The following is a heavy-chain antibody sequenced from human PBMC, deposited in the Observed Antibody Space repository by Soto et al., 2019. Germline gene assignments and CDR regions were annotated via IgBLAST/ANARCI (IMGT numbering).Heavy chain of an antibody. V-gene: IGHV4-31*03. CDR2: SYYSGNT. D-gene: IGHD1-26*01. CDR1: GGSISSVGYY. CDR3: ARSRGGATSFDY. J-gene: IGHJ4*02. Sequence: QVQLQESGPGLVKPSQTLSLTCTVSGGSISSVGYYWTWIRQHPGKGLEWIGYSYYSGNTYYNPSLKSRITISVDTSKNQFSLKVSSVTAADTAVYYCARSRGGATSFDYWGQGTLVTVSS.